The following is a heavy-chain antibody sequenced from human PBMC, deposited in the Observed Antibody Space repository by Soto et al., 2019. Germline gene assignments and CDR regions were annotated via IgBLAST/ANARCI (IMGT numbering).Heavy chain of an antibody. CDR3: ARDQTTGDWFDA. J-gene: IGHJ5*02. CDR2: INGDGSST. D-gene: IGHD4-17*01. V-gene: IGHV3-74*01. Sequence: GGSLRLSCAASGFTFIIYWMHWVRQAPGEGLVWVSRINGDGSSTNYADSVKGRFTISRDNAKNTVYLQMNSLRADDTAVYYCARDQTTGDWFDAWGQGTLVTVSS. CDR1: GFTFIIYW.